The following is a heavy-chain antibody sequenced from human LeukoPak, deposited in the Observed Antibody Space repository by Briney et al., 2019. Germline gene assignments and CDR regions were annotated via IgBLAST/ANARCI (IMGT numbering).Heavy chain of an antibody. CDR1: VGSFSGYL. CDR3: SRSGLTGMREYERADYYYYGMDL. Sequence: SETLSLTCAVSVGSFSGYLWSCIRQSPGTGLEWIGEVNCRGSPNYNPSLESRVTISVDTSKTQLSLKLTSVTAADTALYYCSRSGLTGMREYERADYYYYGMDLWGQGTAVTVFS. V-gene: IGHV4-34*01. J-gene: IGHJ6*02. CDR2: VNCRGSP. D-gene: IGHD2/OR15-2a*01.